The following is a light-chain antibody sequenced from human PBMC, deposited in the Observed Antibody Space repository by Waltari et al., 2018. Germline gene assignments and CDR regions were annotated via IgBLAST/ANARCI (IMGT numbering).Light chain of an antibody. CDR2: EDN. V-gene: IGLV3-10*01. J-gene: IGLJ1*01. CDR1: TLPRKY. Sequence: SYELTQPPSVSVSPGQTARITCSGDTLPRKYAYWYQQKSGQAPVLVIFEDNKRPSGITVRFSGSISGTMATLTISGAQVEDEADYYCYSTDSSSKGVFGAGTKVTVL. CDR3: YSTDSSSKGV.